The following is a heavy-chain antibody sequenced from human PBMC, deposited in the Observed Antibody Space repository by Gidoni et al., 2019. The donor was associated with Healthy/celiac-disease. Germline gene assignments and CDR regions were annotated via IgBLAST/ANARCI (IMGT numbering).Heavy chain of an antibody. Sequence: QVQLQQWGAGLLKPSETLSLTCAVYGGSFSGYYWSWTRQPPGKGLEWIGEINHSGSTNYNPSLKSRVTISVDTSKNQFSLKLSSVTAADTAVYYCARGRVTYDYVWGSYRPGNWFDPWGQGTLVTVSS. CDR3: ARGRVTYDYVWGSYRPGNWFDP. D-gene: IGHD3-16*02. V-gene: IGHV4-34*01. CDR2: INHSGST. CDR1: GGSFSGYY. J-gene: IGHJ5*02.